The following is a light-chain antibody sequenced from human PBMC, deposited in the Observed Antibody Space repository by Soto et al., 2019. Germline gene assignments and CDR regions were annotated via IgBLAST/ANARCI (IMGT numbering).Light chain of an antibody. Sequence: SYELTQPPSVSVAPGQTARITCGGVKIGSKIVHWYRQRPGQAPVAVVFDASDRPSGIPDRISASRSGDTATLTISRVDAGDEADYYCQVWASTDEFFVFGSGTKVTVL. CDR3: QVWASTDEFFV. CDR1: KIGSKI. J-gene: IGLJ1*01. CDR2: DAS. V-gene: IGLV3-21*02.